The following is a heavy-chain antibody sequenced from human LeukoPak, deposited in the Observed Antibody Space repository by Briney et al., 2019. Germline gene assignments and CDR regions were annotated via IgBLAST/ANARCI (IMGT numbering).Heavy chain of an antibody. CDR1: GFTFSSCW. D-gene: IGHD5-24*01. Sequence: GGSLRLSCAASGFTFSSCWMSWVRQAPGKGLEWVANIKQDGSEKYYVDSVKGRFTISRDNAKNSLYLQMNSLRAEDTAVYYCARGSGDNYDQWGFDPWGQGTLVTVSS. CDR3: ARGSGDNYDQWGFDP. J-gene: IGHJ5*02. V-gene: IGHV3-7*01. CDR2: IKQDGSEK.